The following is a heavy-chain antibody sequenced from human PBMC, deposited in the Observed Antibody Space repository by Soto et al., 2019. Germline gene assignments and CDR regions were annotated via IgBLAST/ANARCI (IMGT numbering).Heavy chain of an antibody. CDR3: GREYYYGSGPWY. CDR2: IDAGDGNT. Sequence: ASVKVSCKTSGYVFSTYSLHWVRQAPGQRLEWMGWIDAGDGNTNYAQKLKGRVTMTTDTSTSTAFMELRSLSFDDTAVYYCGREYYYGSGPWYWGQGTLVTV. D-gene: IGHD3-10*01. J-gene: IGHJ4*02. V-gene: IGHV1-3*01. CDR1: GYVFSTYS.